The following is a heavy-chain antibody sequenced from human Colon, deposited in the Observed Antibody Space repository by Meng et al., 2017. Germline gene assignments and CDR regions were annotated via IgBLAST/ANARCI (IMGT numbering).Heavy chain of an antibody. CDR1: GLTFSTYW. CDR3: TKGGRPLY. V-gene: IGHV3-49*04. Sequence: GESLKISCAASGLTFSTYWMHWVRQAPGKGLEWVGFIRGKTYGGTAEYAASVKGRFTISRDDSKSIAYLQMNSLRTEDAAVYYCTKGGRPLYWGQGTQVTVSS. J-gene: IGHJ4*02. CDR2: IRGKTYGGTA.